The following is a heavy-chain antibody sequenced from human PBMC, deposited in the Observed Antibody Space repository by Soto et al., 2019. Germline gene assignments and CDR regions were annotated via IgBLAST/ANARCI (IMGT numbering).Heavy chain of an antibody. Sequence: QVQLVQSGAEVKKPGSSVKVSCKASGGTFSSYTISWVRQAPGQGLEWMGRIIPILGIANYAQKFQGRVAITADKSTSTAYMELSSLRSEDTAVYYCALDYGFGWFDPWGQGTLVTVSS. D-gene: IGHD4-17*01. CDR2: IIPILGIA. V-gene: IGHV1-69*02. CDR3: ALDYGFGWFDP. CDR1: GGTFSSYT. J-gene: IGHJ5*02.